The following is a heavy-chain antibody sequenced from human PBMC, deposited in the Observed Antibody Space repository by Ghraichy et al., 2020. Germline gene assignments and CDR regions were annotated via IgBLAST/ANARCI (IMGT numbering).Heavy chain of an antibody. CDR1: GFTFGSYG. D-gene: IGHD2-15*01. J-gene: IGHJ6*02. CDR3: ARASMVVRFFYYDAIDV. Sequence: LSLTCVGSGFTFGSYGMNWVRQSPGKGLEWVSYITSSSSRVFYADSVKGRFTISRDNAKNSLSLQMNSLRDEDTAVYYCARASMVVRFFYYDAIDVWGQGTTVTVSS. CDR2: ITSSSSRV. V-gene: IGHV3-48*02.